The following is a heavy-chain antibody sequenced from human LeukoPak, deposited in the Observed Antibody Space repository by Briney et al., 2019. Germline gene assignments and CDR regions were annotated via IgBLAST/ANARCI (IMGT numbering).Heavy chain of an antibody. CDR3: ARVVIAAAGTGSGRWFDP. D-gene: IGHD6-13*01. V-gene: IGHV3-21*01. CDR1: GFTFSSYS. CDR2: ISSSSRYI. J-gene: IGHJ5*02. Sequence: GGSLILSCAASGFTFSSYSMNWVRQAPGKGLEWVSSISSSSRYIYYADSVKGRFTISRDNAKNSLYLQMNSLRAEDTAVYYCARVVIAAAGTGSGRWFDPWGQGTLVTVSS.